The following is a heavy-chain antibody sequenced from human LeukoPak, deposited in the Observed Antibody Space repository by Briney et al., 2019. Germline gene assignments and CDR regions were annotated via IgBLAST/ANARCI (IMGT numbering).Heavy chain of an antibody. V-gene: IGHV3-7*01. Sequence: GGSLRLSCAASGFTFSSYWMSWVRQAPGKGLEWVANIKQDGSEKYYVDSVKGRFTISRDNAKNSLYLQMNSLRAEDTAVYYCAKAGYCSSTSCYGRAYYYYYMDVWGKGTTVTVSS. CDR1: GFTFSSYW. CDR3: AKAGYCSSTSCYGRAYYYYYMDV. CDR2: IKQDGSEK. J-gene: IGHJ6*03. D-gene: IGHD2-2*01.